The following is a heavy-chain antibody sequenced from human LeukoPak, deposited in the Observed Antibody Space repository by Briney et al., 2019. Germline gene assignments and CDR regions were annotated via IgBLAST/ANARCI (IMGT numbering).Heavy chain of an antibody. V-gene: IGHV4-61*02. CDR3: ARHTAEKYNWFDR. CDR1: GGSISSGSYY. J-gene: IGHJ5*02. D-gene: IGHD5-24*01. Sequence: SSETLSLTCTVSGGSISSGSYYWSWIRQPAGKGLEWIGRIYTSGSTNYNPSLKSRVTISVDTSKNQFSLKLSSVTAADTAVYYCARHTAEKYNWFDRWGQGTLVTVSS. CDR2: IYTSGST.